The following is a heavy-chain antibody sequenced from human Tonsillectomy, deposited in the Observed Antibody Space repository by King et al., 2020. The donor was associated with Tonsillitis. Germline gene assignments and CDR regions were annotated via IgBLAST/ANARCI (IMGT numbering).Heavy chain of an antibody. Sequence: VQLVESGGGLVQPGGSLRLSCAASGFTFSSYAMSWVRQAPGKGLEWVSAISGSGGSTYYAGSVKGRFTISRDNSKNTLYLQMNRLRAEDTAVYYCVKDRLRWLRGYGMDVWGQGATVTVSS. CDR1: GFTFSSYA. CDR3: VKDRLRWLRGYGMDV. J-gene: IGHJ6*02. CDR2: ISGSGGST. D-gene: IGHD5-12*01. V-gene: IGHV3-23*04.